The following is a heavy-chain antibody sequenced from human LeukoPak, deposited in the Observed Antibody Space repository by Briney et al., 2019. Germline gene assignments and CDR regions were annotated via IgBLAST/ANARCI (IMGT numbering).Heavy chain of an antibody. D-gene: IGHD3-10*01. J-gene: IGHJ3*02. V-gene: IGHV3-21*04. Sequence: GGSLRLSCAASGFTFSSYSMNWVRQAPGKGLEWVSSISSSSSYIYYADSVKGRFTISRDNSKNTLYLQMNSLRAEDTAVYYCAKKLVVRGVILVDASDIWGQGTMVTVSS. CDR3: AKKLVVRGVILVDASDI. CDR2: ISSSSSYI. CDR1: GFTFSSYS.